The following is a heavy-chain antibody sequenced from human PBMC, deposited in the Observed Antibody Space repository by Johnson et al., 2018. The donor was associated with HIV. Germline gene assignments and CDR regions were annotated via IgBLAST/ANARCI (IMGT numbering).Heavy chain of an antibody. CDR2: IYSGGST. J-gene: IGHJ3*02. V-gene: IGHV3-53*01. D-gene: IGHD3/OR15-3a*01. CDR3: AKGISGYSDAVDIWGQGTMVTVSAGKMGYLDAFDI. Sequence: VQLVESGGGLIQPGGSLRLSCAASGFTVSSNYMSWVRQATGKGLEWVSVIYSGGSTFYADSVKGRFTISRENSKNTVYLQLNSLRVEDTAVYYCAKGISGYSDAVDIWGQGTMVTVSAGKMGYLDAFDIWGQGTMVTVSS. CDR1: GFTVSSNY.